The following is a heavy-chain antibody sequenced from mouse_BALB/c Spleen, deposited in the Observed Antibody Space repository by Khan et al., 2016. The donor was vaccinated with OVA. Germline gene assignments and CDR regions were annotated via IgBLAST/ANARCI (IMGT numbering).Heavy chain of an antibody. CDR3: ARNYMSDVYFDY. J-gene: IGHJ2*01. V-gene: IGHV1S136*01. D-gene: IGHD2-14*01. Sequence: VQLQQSGPELVKPGASVKMSCKASGYTFTSYVMYWVKQKPGQGLEWIGYIYPYNDDTKYNEKFKGKATLTSDKSSSTAYMELSSLTAEASSVYFCARNYMSDVYFDYGGQGTTLTVSS. CDR2: IYPYNDDT. CDR1: GYTFTSYV.